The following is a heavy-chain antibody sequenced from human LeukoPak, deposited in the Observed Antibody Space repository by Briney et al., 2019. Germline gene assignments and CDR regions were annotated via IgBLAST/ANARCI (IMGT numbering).Heavy chain of an antibody. Sequence: GASVKVSCKASGGTFSSYAISWVRQAPGQGLEWMGWINPNSGGTNYAQKFQGRVTMTRDTSISTAYMELSRLRSGDTAVYYCAREARLRYFIDYWGQGTLVTVSS. V-gene: IGHV1-2*02. CDR2: INPNSGGT. D-gene: IGHD3-9*01. CDR1: GGTFSSYA. J-gene: IGHJ4*02. CDR3: AREARLRYFIDY.